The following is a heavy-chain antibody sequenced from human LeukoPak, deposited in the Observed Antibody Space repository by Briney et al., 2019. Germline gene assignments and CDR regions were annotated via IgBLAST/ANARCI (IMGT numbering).Heavy chain of an antibody. CDR1: GGSISSSSYY. D-gene: IGHD6-13*01. V-gene: IGHV4-39*07. J-gene: IGHJ2*01. CDR2: IYYSGST. CDR3: ARVTAAAGTRYFDL. Sequence: KPSETLSLTCTVSGGSISSSSYYWGWIRQPPGKGLEWIGSIYYSGSTYYNPSLKSRVTISVDTSKNQFSLRLSSVTAADTAVYYCARVTAAAGTRYFDLWGRGTLVTVSS.